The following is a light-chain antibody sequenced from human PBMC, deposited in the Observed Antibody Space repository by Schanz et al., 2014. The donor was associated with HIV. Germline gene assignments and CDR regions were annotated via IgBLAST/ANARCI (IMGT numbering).Light chain of an antibody. CDR3: SSYAGSNNLV. Sequence: QSVLTQPPSASGSPGQSVTISCTGTSSDIGGYDYVSWHQQRPGKTPKVIIYEVSKRPSGVPDRFSGSKSGNTASLTVSGLQAEDEADYYCSSYAGSNNLVFGGGTKLTVL. J-gene: IGLJ3*02. CDR1: SSDIGGYDY. V-gene: IGLV2-8*01. CDR2: EVS.